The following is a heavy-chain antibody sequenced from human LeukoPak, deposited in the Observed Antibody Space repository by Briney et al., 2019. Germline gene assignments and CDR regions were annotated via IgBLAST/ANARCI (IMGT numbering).Heavy chain of an antibody. V-gene: IGHV4-39*01. CDR2: IYYSGST. J-gene: IGHJ4*02. CDR3: ARRGGYSSSPIDY. CDR1: GGSISSSYYY. Sequence: PSETLSLTCTVSGGSISSSYYYWGWIRQPPGKGLEWIGSIYYSGSTYYNPSLKSRVTISVDTSKSQFSLKLSSVTAADTAVYYCARRGGYSSSPIDYWGQGTLVTVSS. D-gene: IGHD6-13*01.